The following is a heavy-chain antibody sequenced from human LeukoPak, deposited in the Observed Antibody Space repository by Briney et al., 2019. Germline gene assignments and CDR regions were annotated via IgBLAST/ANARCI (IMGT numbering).Heavy chain of an antibody. CDR2: IIPIFGTA. J-gene: IGHJ4*02. CDR1: GGTFSSYA. D-gene: IGHD5-24*01. CDR3: ARWLQFFYYFDY. V-gene: IGHV1-69*05. Sequence: GSSVKVSCKASGGTFSSYAISWVRQAPGQGLEWMGGIIPIFGTANYAQKFQGRVTITTDESTSTAYMELRSLRSDDTAVYYCARWLQFFYYFDYWGQGTLVTVSS.